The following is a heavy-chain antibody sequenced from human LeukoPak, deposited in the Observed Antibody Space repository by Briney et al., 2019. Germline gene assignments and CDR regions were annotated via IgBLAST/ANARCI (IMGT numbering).Heavy chain of an antibody. J-gene: IGHJ4*02. CDR3: AKGSGIAAAGRFDY. V-gene: IGHV3-30*18. D-gene: IGHD6-13*01. Sequence: PGGSLRLSCAASGFTFSSYEMNWVRQAPGKGLEWVAVISYDGSNKYYADSVKGRFTISRDNSKNTLYLQMNSLRAEDTAVYYCAKGSGIAAAGRFDYWGQGTLVTVSS. CDR1: GFTFSSYE. CDR2: ISYDGSNK.